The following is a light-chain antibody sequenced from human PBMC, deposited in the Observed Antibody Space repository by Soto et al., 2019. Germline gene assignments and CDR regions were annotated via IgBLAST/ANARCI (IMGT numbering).Light chain of an antibody. CDR1: ESIGSY. Sequence: EIVLKQSPASLSLSTEERATLTCRASESIGSYLAWYQQRPGEPPRLLIYDASKGATGIPARLSGSGSGTDFTLTIGSLEPEDFAVYYFQERINWETVGQGTRLEV. V-gene: IGKV3-11*01. CDR3: QERINWET. CDR2: DAS. J-gene: IGKJ5*01.